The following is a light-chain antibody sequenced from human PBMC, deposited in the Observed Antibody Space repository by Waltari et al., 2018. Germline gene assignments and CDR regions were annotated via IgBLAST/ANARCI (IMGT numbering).Light chain of an antibody. Sequence: DIQMTQSPSSLSASVGDRVPITCRASQSISSYLNWYQQNPGKAPKLLIYAASSLQSGVPSRFSGSGSGTDFTLTISSLQPEDFATYYCQQSYSTPRTFGQGTKLEIK. CDR2: AAS. CDR3: QQSYSTPRT. CDR1: QSISSY. J-gene: IGKJ2*01. V-gene: IGKV1-39*01.